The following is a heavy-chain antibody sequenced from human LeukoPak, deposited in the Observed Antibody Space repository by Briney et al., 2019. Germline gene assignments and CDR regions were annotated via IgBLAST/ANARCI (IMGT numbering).Heavy chain of an antibody. CDR3: AKRGSSEARWYPFDY. Sequence: GGSLRLSCVGSGFIFGKYAMTWVRQAPGKGLEWVSTISGGGDSTWNADSVKGRFTVSRDDSKNTLYLQMSSLRVEDTAVYYCAKRGSSEARWYPFDYWGQGTLVTVSS. CDR2: ISGGGDST. J-gene: IGHJ4*02. D-gene: IGHD2-15*01. CDR1: GFIFGKYA. V-gene: IGHV3-23*01.